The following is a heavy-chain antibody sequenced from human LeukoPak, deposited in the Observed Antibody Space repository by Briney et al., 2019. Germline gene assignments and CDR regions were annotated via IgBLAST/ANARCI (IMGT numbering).Heavy chain of an antibody. J-gene: IGHJ4*02. V-gene: IGHV3-21*01. CDR3: ARSTSYDSSGYPNY. CDR1: GGSFSGYY. D-gene: IGHD3-22*01. Sequence: ETLSLTCAVYGGSFSGYYWSWIRQPPGKGLEWVSSISSSSSYIYYADSVKGRFTISRDNAKNSLYLQMNSLRAEDTAVYYCARSTSYDSSGYPNYWGQGTLVTVSS. CDR2: ISSSSSYI.